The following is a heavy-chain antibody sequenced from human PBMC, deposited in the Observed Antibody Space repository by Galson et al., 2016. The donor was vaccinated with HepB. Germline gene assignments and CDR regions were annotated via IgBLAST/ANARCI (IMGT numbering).Heavy chain of an antibody. V-gene: IGHV1-3*01. CDR1: GYTFTNYA. J-gene: IGHJ4*02. Sequence: SVKVSCKASGYTFTNYAIHWVRQAPGQRLEWMGWINAANGNTTFSKKFQVRVTITIDTSASTAYLDLSSLRSEDTAVYYCARGFVSHYDFWSGYRPNWGQGTLVTVSS. CDR3: ARGFVSHYDFWSGYRPN. D-gene: IGHD3-3*01. CDR2: INAANGNT.